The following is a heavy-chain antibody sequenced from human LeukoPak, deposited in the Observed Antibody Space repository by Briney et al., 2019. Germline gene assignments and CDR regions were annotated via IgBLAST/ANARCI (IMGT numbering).Heavy chain of an antibody. CDR1: GYTFTGYY. CDR3: ASLYSGSTWGAFDI. D-gene: IGHD1-26*01. J-gene: IGHJ3*02. V-gene: IGHV1-2*02. Sequence: ASVKVSCKASGYTFTGYYTHWVRQAPGQGLEWMGWINTNRGVTNYAQKFQGRVAMTRDTSISTAYMELSRLRSDDTAVYYCASLYSGSTWGAFDIWGQGTMVTVSS. CDR2: INTNRGVT.